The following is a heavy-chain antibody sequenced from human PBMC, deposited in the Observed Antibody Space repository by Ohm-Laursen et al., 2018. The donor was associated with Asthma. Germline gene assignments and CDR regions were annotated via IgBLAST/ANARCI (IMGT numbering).Heavy chain of an antibody. CDR1: GFTFSGSW. D-gene: IGHD2-2*01. Sequence: GSLRLSCAASGFTFSGSWMIWVRQAPGKGLQWLAFIKLDGSQTYYADSMEGRFSISRDNSKNSLYLQMSSLRGEDTAIYYCATLSWYASQFWGQGTLVTVSS. J-gene: IGHJ4*02. CDR3: ATLSWYASQF. V-gene: IGHV3-7*01. CDR2: IKLDGSQT.